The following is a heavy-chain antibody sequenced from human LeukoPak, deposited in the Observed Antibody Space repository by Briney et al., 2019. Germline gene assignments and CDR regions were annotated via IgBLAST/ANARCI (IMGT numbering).Heavy chain of an antibody. CDR3: AKGYSSGWYPSFGY. J-gene: IGHJ4*02. Sequence: LTGGSLRLSCAASGFTFSTYAMSWVRQAPGKGLQWVSAISGGGSTSYADSVKGRFAISRDNSKNTLYLQMNSLRAEDTAVYYCAKGYSSGWYPSFGYWGQGTLVTVSS. CDR1: GFTFSTYA. D-gene: IGHD6-19*01. V-gene: IGHV3-23*01. CDR2: ISGGGST.